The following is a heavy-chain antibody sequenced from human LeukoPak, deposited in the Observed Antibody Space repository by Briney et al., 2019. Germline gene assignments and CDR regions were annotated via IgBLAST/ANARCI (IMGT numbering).Heavy chain of an antibody. V-gene: IGHV4-39*07. CDR2: IYYSGST. CDR3: ARGLSYHVVVIAIWGYYFDY. J-gene: IGHJ4*02. D-gene: IGHD2-21*01. Sequence: SETLSLTCTVSGGSISSSSYYWGWIRQPPGKGLEWIGSIYYSGSTYYNPSLKSRVTISVDTSKNQFSLKLSSVTAADTAVYYCARGLSYHVVVIAIWGYYFDYWGQGTLVTVSS. CDR1: GGSISSSSYY.